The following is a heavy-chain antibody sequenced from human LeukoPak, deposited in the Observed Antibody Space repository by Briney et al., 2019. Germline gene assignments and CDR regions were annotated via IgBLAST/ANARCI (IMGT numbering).Heavy chain of an antibody. CDR2: LSYDGSNK. J-gene: IGHJ6*02. Sequence: PGGSLRLSCAASGFTFSSYGMHWVRQAPGKGLEWVAVLSYDGSNKYYADSVKGRFTISRDNSKNTLYLQMNSLRAEDTAVYYCAKLAITIFGVVINDYYYGMDVWGQGTTVTVSS. CDR1: GFTFSSYG. V-gene: IGHV3-30*18. D-gene: IGHD3-3*01. CDR3: AKLAITIFGVVINDYYYGMDV.